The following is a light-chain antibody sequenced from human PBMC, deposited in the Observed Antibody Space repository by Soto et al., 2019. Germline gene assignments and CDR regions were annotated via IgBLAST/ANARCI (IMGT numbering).Light chain of an antibody. CDR1: SSNIGAGYD. J-gene: IGLJ2*01. CDR2: NNN. V-gene: IGLV1-40*01. Sequence: QSVLTQPPSVSGAPGQGVTISCTGSSSNIGAGYDVHWYQQLPGTAPKLLIYNNNNRPSGVPDRFSGSKSGTSASLAITGLQAEDEADYYCQSHDSSLSGVVFGGGTKLTVL. CDR3: QSHDSSLSGVV.